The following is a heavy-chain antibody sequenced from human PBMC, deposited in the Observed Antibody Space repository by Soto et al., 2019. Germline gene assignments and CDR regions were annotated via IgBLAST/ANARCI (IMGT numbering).Heavy chain of an antibody. D-gene: IGHD2-2*01. V-gene: IGHV4-31*03. CDR3: ARDRYCSSTSCYGIDY. J-gene: IGHJ4*02. Sequence: QVQLQESGPGLVKPSQTLSLTCTVSGGSISSGGYYWSWIRQHPGKGLEWIGYIYYSGSTYYNPSLTSRVTISXXTXKXXSSLKLSSVTAADTAVYYCARDRYCSSTSCYGIDYWGQGTLVTVSS. CDR1: GGSISSGGYY. CDR2: IYYSGST.